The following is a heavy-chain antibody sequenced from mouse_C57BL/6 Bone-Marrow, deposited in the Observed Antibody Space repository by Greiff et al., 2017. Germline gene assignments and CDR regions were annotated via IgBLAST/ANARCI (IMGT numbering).Heavy chain of an antibody. Sequence: QVQLQQPGAELVKPGASVKLSCKASGYTFTSYWMHWVKQRPGHGLEWIGMIHPNSGSTNYNEKFKSKATLTVDKSSSTAYMQLSSLTSEDSAVYYCARVAYDGYYVYWYFDVWGTGTTVTVSS. J-gene: IGHJ1*03. V-gene: IGHV1-64*01. CDR1: GYTFTSYW. D-gene: IGHD2-3*01. CDR2: IHPNSGST. CDR3: ARVAYDGYYVYWYFDV.